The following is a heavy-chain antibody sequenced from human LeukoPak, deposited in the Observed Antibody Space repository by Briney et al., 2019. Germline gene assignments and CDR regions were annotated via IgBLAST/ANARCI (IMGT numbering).Heavy chain of an antibody. CDR3: ARHWVGGYCSSTSCYTGLDY. Sequence: GESLKISCQGSGYSFTSYWIGWVRQMPGKGLEWMGIIYPGDSDTRCGPSFQGQVTISADKSISTAYLQRSSLKASDTAMYYCARHWVGGYCSSTSCYTGLDYWGQGTLVTVSS. CDR1: GYSFTSYW. D-gene: IGHD2-2*02. CDR2: IYPGDSDT. V-gene: IGHV5-51*01. J-gene: IGHJ4*02.